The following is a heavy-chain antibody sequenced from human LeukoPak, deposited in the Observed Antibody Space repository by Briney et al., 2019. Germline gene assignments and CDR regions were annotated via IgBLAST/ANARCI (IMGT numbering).Heavy chain of an antibody. V-gene: IGHV3-9*01. Sequence: GGSLRLSCAASGFTFDDYAMHWVRQAPGKGLEWVSGISWNSGSIGYADSVKGRFTISRDNAKNSLYLQMNSLRAEDTALYYCAKALTGRYFDYWGQGTLATVSS. D-gene: IGHD3-10*01. J-gene: IGHJ4*02. CDR1: GFTFDDYA. CDR2: ISWNSGSI. CDR3: AKALTGRYFDY.